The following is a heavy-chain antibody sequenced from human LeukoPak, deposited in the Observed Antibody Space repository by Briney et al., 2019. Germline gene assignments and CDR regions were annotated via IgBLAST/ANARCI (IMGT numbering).Heavy chain of an antibody. Sequence: SQTLSLTCTVSDDSTSSGIHYWNWIRQPAGKGLEWIGRIYTSGSTNYNPSLKSRVTISLDTSKNQFSLNVSSVTAADTAVYYCAKGGDIPFPNWFDPWGQGTLVTVSS. CDR1: DDSTSSGIHY. CDR2: IYTSGST. J-gene: IGHJ5*02. V-gene: IGHV4-61*02. CDR3: AKGGDIPFPNWFDP. D-gene: IGHD2-2*02.